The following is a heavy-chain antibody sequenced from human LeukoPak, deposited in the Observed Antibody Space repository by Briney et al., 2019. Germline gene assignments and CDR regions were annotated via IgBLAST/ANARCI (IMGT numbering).Heavy chain of an antibody. J-gene: IGHJ5*02. CDR2: ISGGSSYT. V-gene: IGHV3-11*03. CDR1: GFTFSDYY. CDR3: ARSIIATRSKFDN. D-gene: IGHD1/OR15-1a*01. Sequence: GGSLRLSCAASGFTFSDYYINWIRQAPGKGLEWVSYISGGSSYTKYADSVKGRFTISRDNAKDSLYLQMNSLRAEDTAVYYCARSIIATRSKFDNWGQGRLVTASS.